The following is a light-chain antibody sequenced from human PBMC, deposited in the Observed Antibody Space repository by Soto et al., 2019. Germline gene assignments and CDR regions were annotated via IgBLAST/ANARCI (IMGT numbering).Light chain of an antibody. V-gene: IGKV3-20*01. CDR2: GAS. CDR3: QQYGRSPYT. CDR1: QSVTSNY. Sequence: EIVLTQSPGTLSLSPGERATLSRRASQSVTSNYLAWYQQKPGQAPRLLIYGASSRASGIPDRFSGSGSGTDFTLTISRLEPEDFAVYYCQQYGRSPYTFGQGTKLEIK. J-gene: IGKJ2*01.